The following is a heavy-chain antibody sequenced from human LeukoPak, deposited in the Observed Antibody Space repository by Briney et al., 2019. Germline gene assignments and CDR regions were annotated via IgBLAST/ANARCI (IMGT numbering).Heavy chain of an antibody. CDR1: GFTFYDYA. V-gene: IGHV3-43*02. Sequence: GGSLRLSCADTGFTFYDYAMHLGCQAPGKGLEWVSLISGDGGSTYYADSVKGRFTISRDNSKNSLYLQINSLRTEDTALYYCAKETSGSYLAECFQHWGQGTLVTVSS. CDR3: AKETSGSYLAECFQH. D-gene: IGHD1-26*01. J-gene: IGHJ1*01. CDR2: ISGDGGST.